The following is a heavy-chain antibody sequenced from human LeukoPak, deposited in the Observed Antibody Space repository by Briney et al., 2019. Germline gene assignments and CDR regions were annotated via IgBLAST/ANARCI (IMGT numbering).Heavy chain of an antibody. V-gene: IGHV4-39*01. CDR1: GGSISSYY. Sequence: SETLSLTCTVSGGSISSYYWGWIRQPPGKGLEWIGSIYYSGSTYYNPSLKSRVTISVDTSKNQFSLKLSSVTAADTAVYYCARRLLLAFDIWGQGTMVTVSS. J-gene: IGHJ3*02. CDR3: ARRLLLAFDI. CDR2: IYYSGST. D-gene: IGHD2-8*02.